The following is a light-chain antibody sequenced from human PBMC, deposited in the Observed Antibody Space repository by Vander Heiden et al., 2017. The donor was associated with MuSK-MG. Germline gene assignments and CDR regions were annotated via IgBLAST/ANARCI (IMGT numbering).Light chain of an antibody. V-gene: IGLV4-60*03. J-gene: IGLJ1*01. CDR1: SGHKNYV. CDR3: ETWDSKTYV. CDR2: VEGSGRN. Sequence: QPVLTHSSSASGSLGSSVRLTCSLSSGHKNYVIAWHQQQPGKAPRYLMKVEGSGRNNRVNGVPDRFSGSSSGADRYLTISNLQSEDEADYYCETWDSKTYVFGTGTKVTVL.